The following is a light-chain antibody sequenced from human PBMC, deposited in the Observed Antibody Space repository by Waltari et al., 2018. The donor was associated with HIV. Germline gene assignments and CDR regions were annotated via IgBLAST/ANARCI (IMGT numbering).Light chain of an antibody. V-gene: IGLV2-23*02. CDR3: CSYAGSSTVV. CDR2: DVN. CDR1: SSEVGDYNY. Sequence: QSALTQPASVSGSPGQSITISCTGTSSEVGDYNYVSWYQQHPGKAPKLMIYDVNKRPSGVSNRFSGSKSGNTASLTISGLQAEDEADYYCCSYAGSSTVVFGGGTKLTVL. J-gene: IGLJ2*01.